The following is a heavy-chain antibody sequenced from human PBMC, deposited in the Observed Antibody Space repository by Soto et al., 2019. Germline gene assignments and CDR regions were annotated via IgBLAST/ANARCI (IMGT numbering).Heavy chain of an antibody. CDR1: GFPFSNYA. CDR2: ISTSGGNT. V-gene: IGHV3-23*01. Sequence: GGSLRLSCAASGFPFSNYALTWVRQAPGKGLEWVSNISTSGGNTDYADSVRGRFTISRDNSKNTVYLQMNSLRGEDTAIYYCAKERAARGIDYWGQGTLVTVSS. D-gene: IGHD6-6*01. CDR3: AKERAARGIDY. J-gene: IGHJ4*02.